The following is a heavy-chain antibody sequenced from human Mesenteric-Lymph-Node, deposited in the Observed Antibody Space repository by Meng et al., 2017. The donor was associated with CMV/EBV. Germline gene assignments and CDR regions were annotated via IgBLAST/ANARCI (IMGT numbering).Heavy chain of an antibody. CDR2: LHYDGGEK. Sequence: GESLKISCAASGFTFSSYWMSWVRRAPGKGLEWVAFLHYDGGEKYYGDSVKGRFTISRDTSKNTLYLQMDSLRPEDTAIYYCATDPHDFWSGKNWFDFWGQGTLVTVSS. J-gene: IGHJ5*01. V-gene: IGHV3-30*02. CDR3: ATDPHDFWSGKNWFDF. D-gene: IGHD3-3*01. CDR1: GFTFSSYW.